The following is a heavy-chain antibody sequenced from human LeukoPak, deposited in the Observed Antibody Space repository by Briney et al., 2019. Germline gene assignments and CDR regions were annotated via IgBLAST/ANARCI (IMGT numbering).Heavy chain of an antibody. CDR1: GYTFTSYY. Sequence: ASLKVSCKASGYTFTSYYTHWVRQAPGHGLEWMGIIKPSGGSTLYAQKFQGRVTVTSDMSTSTVYVELSSLRSEDTAVYYCAREVPENFNFDYWGQGTLVTVSS. CDR2: IKPSGGST. V-gene: IGHV1-46*01. D-gene: IGHD2/OR15-2a*01. CDR3: AREVPENFNFDY. J-gene: IGHJ4*02.